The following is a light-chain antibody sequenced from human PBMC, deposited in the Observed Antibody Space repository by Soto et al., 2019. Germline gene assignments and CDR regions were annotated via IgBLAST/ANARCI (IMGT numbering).Light chain of an antibody. J-gene: IGKJ5*01. V-gene: IGKV3-20*01. CDR2: GAS. CDR3: QQYGSSPRIS. Sequence: EIVLTHSPATLSFSPVQKATLSCISSQIVSISLAWYQQKPGQAPRLFIYGASSRATGIPDRFIGSGSGTHFTLTISRLEPEDFALYYCQQYGSSPRISFGQGTRLEIK. CDR1: QIVSIS.